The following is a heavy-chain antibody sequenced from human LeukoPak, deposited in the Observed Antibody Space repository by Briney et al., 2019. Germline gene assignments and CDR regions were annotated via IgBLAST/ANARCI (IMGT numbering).Heavy chain of an antibody. CDR1: GFTFGDYA. V-gene: IGHV3-49*03. D-gene: IGHD1-1*01. CDR2: IRSKAYGETA. J-gene: IGHJ4*02. Sequence: GGSLRLSCTASGFTFGDYAMSWIRQAPGKGLEWVGFIRSKAYGETADYAASVKGRFTISRDDSKAIAYLQTNSLKTEDTAVYHCTRDRGAYNLYDYWGQGTLVTVSS. CDR3: TRDRGAYNLYDY.